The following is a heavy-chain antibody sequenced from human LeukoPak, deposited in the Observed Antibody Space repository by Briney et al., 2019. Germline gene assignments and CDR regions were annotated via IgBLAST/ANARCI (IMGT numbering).Heavy chain of an antibody. D-gene: IGHD3-10*01. CDR2: TNQDGSVE. J-gene: IGHJ4*02. V-gene: IGHV3-7*01. Sequence: GGSLRLSCVASGFTFSHYYMSWVRQAPGQGLEWVAHTNQDGSVEFHLDSVKGRFTISRDNAKNSLYLQMNSLRADDTAVYYCARDYYGSHDYWGQGALVTVSS. CDR3: ARDYYGSHDY. CDR1: GFTFSHYY.